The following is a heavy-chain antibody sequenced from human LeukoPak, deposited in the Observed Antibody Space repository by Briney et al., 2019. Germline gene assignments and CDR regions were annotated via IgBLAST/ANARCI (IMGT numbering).Heavy chain of an antibody. Sequence: SETLSLTCTVSGGSISSSSYYWGWIRQPPGKGLEWIGSIYYSGSTYYNPSLKSRVTISVDTSKDQFSLKLSSVTAADTAVYCCARSITGTIDYWGQGTLVTVSS. CDR2: IYYSGST. D-gene: IGHD1-7*01. CDR3: ARSITGTIDY. J-gene: IGHJ4*02. CDR1: GGSISSSSYY. V-gene: IGHV4-39*01.